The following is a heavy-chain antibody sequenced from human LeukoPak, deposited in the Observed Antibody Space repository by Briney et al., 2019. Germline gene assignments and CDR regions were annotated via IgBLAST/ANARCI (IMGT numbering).Heavy chain of an antibody. V-gene: IGHV4-39*01. CDR2: IYYSGST. D-gene: IGHD2-2*01. CDR1: GGSISSSSYY. J-gene: IGHJ4*02. CDR3: ARGGRGSSTNCWFDY. Sequence: SETLSLTCTVSGGSISSSSYYWGWIRQPPGKGLEWIGSIYYSGSTYYSPSLKSRVTISVATSKNQFSLKLSSVTAADTAVYYCARGGRGSSTNCWFDYWGQGTLVTVSS.